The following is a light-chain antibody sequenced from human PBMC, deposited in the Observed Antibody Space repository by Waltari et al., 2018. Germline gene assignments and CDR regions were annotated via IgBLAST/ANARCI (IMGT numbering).Light chain of an antibody. Sequence: DVVLTQSPPSLPVTPGQPATISCRSSESLVYSDGNTFLNWYHQRPGQSPRRLIYKVSNRDSGVPDRFSGSGSDTDFTLKISWVEADDVGIYYCMQDTHWPFTFGRGTKLEI. CDR2: KVS. CDR3: MQDTHWPFT. V-gene: IGKV2-30*01. J-gene: IGKJ2*01. CDR1: ESLVYSDGNTF.